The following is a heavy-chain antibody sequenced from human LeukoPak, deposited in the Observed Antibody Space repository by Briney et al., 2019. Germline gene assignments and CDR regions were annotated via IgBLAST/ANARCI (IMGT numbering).Heavy chain of an antibody. D-gene: IGHD4-17*01. CDR2: IYHSGST. V-gene: IGHV4-4*02. J-gene: IGHJ4*02. CDR1: GGSISSSNW. CDR3: ARDDGPTVTIQFDY. Sequence: SETLSLTCAVSGGSISSSNWWSWVRQPPGKGLEWIGEIYHSGSTNYNPSLKSRVTISVDTSKNQFSLKLSSVTAADTAVYYCARDDGPTVTIQFDYWGQGTLVTVSS.